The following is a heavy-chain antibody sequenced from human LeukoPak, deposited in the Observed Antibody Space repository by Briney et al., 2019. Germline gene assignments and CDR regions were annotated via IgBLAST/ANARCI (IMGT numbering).Heavy chain of an antibody. D-gene: IGHD3-9*01. V-gene: IGHV3-21*01. J-gene: IGHJ5*02. Sequence: PGGSLRLSCAASGFTFSSYSMNWVRQAPGKGLEWVSSISSSSSYIYYADSVKGRFTISRDNAKNSLYLLMNSLRAEDTAVYYCAKAAPVYYDILTGYYPLGWFDPWGQGTLVTVSS. CDR2: ISSSSSYI. CDR3: AKAAPVYYDILTGYYPLGWFDP. CDR1: GFTFSSYS.